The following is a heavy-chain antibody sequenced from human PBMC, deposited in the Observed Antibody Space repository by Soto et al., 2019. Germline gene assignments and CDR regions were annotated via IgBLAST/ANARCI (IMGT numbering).Heavy chain of an antibody. CDR2: IYHSGST. Sequence: LSLTCAVSGGSISSGGYSWSWIRQPPGKGLEWIGYIYHSGSTYYNPSLKSRVTISVDRSKNQFSLKLSSVTAADTAVYYCARGPPFHWGQGTLVTVSS. V-gene: IGHV4-30-2*01. CDR3: ARGPPFH. D-gene: IGHD3-16*01. J-gene: IGHJ4*02. CDR1: GGSISSGGYS.